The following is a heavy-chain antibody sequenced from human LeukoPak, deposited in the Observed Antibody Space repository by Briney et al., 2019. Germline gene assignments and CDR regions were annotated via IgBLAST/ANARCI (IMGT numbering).Heavy chain of an antibody. D-gene: IGHD2-8*02. CDR2: ISYSGST. CDR3: ARGSGGPFDY. CDR1: GGSISSSSYY. Sequence: PSETLSLTCTVSGGSISSSSYYWGWIRQPPGKGREWIGSISYSGSTYYNPSLKSRVTISVDTSKSQFSLKLSSVTAADTAVYYCARGSGGPFDYWGQGTLVTVSS. V-gene: IGHV4-39*07. J-gene: IGHJ4*02.